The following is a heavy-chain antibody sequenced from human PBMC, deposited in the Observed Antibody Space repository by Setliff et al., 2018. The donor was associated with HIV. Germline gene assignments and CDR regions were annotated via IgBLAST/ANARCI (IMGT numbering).Heavy chain of an antibody. J-gene: IGHJ5*02. CDR2: ICVNDDK. CDR1: GFSISTSGVG. Sequence: SGPTRVNPTQTLTLTCTFSGFSISTSGVGVGWIRQPPGKALEWLALICVNDDKRYSPSLKSRLTITKDTSNNQVVLTMTNMDPVDTATYYCAHSWGPRGDFNWFDPWGQGTLVTVSS. CDR3: AHSWGPRGDFNWFDP. V-gene: IGHV2-5*01. D-gene: IGHD2-21*02.